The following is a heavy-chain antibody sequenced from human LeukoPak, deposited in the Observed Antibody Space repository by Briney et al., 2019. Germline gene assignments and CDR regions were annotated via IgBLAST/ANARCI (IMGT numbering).Heavy chain of an antibody. D-gene: IGHD2-2*01. J-gene: IGHJ6*03. CDR2: IYYSGST. V-gene: IGHV4-39*07. CDR1: GGSISSSSYY. CDR3: ARSAGYQLLEGYYYYMDV. Sequence: SETLSLTCTVSGGSISSSSYYWGWIRQPPGKGLEWIGSIYYSGSTNYNPSLKSRASISLDTSKNQFSLKLTSVTAADTAVYYCARSAGYQLLEGYYYYMDVWGKGTTVTVSS.